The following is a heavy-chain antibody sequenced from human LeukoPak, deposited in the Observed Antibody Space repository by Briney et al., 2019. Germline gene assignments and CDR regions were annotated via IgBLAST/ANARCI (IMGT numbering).Heavy chain of an antibody. Sequence: GASVKVSCKVFGDTLSGLSMHWVRQAPGNGLEWMGTFDPEDGDSIYAQKFQGRLTMTEDTSTDTAYMELSSLKSEDTAIYYCAIERRGYCSGGKCYPLHYWGQGTLVTVSS. D-gene: IGHD2-15*01. J-gene: IGHJ4*02. CDR2: FDPEDGDS. CDR1: GDTLSGLS. CDR3: AIERRGYCSGGKCYPLHY. V-gene: IGHV1-24*01.